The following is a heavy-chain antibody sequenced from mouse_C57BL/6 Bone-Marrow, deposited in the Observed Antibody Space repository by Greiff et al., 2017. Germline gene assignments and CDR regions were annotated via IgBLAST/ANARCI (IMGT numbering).Heavy chain of an antibody. Sequence: VQLQESGAELVRPGTSVTVSCKASGYAFTNYLIEWVKQRPGQGLEWIGVINPGSGGTNYNEKFKGKATLTADKSSSTAYMQLSSLTSEDSAVYFCARSYGYYFDYWGQGTTLTVSS. J-gene: IGHJ2*01. V-gene: IGHV1-54*01. CDR2: INPGSGGT. D-gene: IGHD2-2*01. CDR3: ARSYGYYFDY. CDR1: GYAFTNYL.